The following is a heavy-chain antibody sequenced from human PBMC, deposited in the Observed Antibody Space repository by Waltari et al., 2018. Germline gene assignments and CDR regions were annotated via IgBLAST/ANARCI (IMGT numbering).Heavy chain of an antibody. Sequence: QVQLVQSGAEVKKPGSSVKVSCKASGGTVSSYAISWVRQAPGQGLEWMGGIIPILGIANYAQKFQGRVTITADESTSTAYMELSSLRSEDTAVYYCASHTVAGDSPFDYWGQGTLVTVSS. V-gene: IGHV1-69*04. D-gene: IGHD6-19*01. J-gene: IGHJ4*02. CDR2: IIPILGIA. CDR3: ASHTVAGDSPFDY. CDR1: GGTVSSYA.